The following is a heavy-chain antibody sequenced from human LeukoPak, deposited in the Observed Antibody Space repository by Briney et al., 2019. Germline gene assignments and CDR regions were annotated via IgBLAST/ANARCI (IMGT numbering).Heavy chain of an antibody. J-gene: IGHJ5*02. CDR1: GGSFSGYY. Sequence: SETLSLTCAVYGGSFSGYYWSWIRQPPGKGLEWIGEINHSGSTNYNPSLKSRVTISVDTSKNQFSLKLSSVTAADTAVYYCARGTVVTYNWFDPWGQGTLVTVSS. D-gene: IGHD4-23*01. CDR2: INHSGST. CDR3: ARGTVVTYNWFDP. V-gene: IGHV4-34*01.